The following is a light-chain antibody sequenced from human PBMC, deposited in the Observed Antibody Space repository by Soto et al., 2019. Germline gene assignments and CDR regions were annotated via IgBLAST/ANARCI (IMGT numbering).Light chain of an antibody. CDR2: GAS. CDR1: QSVSNNY. Sequence: EIVLMQSPGTLSLSPGERATLSCRASQSVSNNYVAWYQQKPGQAPRLLIAGASSRATGIPDRFSGSGSGTDLTLTISRLEPEAFAVYYCQQYGSSPPLTFGGGTKVEIK. V-gene: IGKV3-20*01. CDR3: QQYGSSPPLT. J-gene: IGKJ4*01.